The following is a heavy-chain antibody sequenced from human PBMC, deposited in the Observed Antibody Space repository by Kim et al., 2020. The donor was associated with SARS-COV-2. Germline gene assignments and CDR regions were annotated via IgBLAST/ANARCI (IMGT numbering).Heavy chain of an antibody. CDR3: AKDPGSGWYSFDY. V-gene: IGHV3-30*02. D-gene: IGHD6-19*01. Sequence: DSVHGRFTLSSDNSQNQLYLQMNSLRAEDTAVYYCAKDPGSGWYSFDYWGQGTLVTVSS. J-gene: IGHJ4*02.